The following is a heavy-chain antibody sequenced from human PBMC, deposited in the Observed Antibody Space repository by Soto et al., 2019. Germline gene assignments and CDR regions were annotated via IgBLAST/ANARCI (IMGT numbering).Heavy chain of an antibody. J-gene: IGHJ6*02. Sequence: QITLKESGPTLVKPTQTLTLTCTFSVFSLSTTGVGVGWIRQPPGKALEWLALIYWDDDKRYNPSLKSRLTITKDTSKNQVVLTMTNMDPVDTATYYCVQSRCGGDCLQSYSSHSYYGLDVWGLGTTVTV. CDR1: VFSLSTTGVG. CDR3: VQSRCGGDCLQSYSSHSYYGLDV. D-gene: IGHD2-21*01. V-gene: IGHV2-5*02. CDR2: IYWDDDK.